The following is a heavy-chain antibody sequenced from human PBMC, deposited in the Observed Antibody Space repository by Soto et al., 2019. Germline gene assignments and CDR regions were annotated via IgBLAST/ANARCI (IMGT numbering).Heavy chain of an antibody. V-gene: IGHV1-18*01. J-gene: IGHJ4*02. Sequence: QVQLMQSGAEVKKPGASVKVSCKASGYTFNYYGYIWVRQAPGQGLEWMGWISAYDGNTHYAQRFQCRVTMTTDTSTTTAYMELRSLRSDDTAVYYCARKGKGAPVDYWGQGTLVTVSS. CDR2: ISAYDGNT. CDR3: ARKGKGAPVDY. D-gene: IGHD6-13*01. CDR1: GYTFNYYG.